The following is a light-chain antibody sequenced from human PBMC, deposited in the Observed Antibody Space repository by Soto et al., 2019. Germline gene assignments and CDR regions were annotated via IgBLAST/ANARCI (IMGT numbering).Light chain of an antibody. CDR2: ATS. V-gene: IGKV1-39*01. CDR1: QSISTL. J-gene: IGKJ2*03. CDR3: QHTYSFPYS. Sequence: DIPMTQSPSSLSASVGDRVTITCRASQSISTLLNWYQQKPGKVPSLLIYATSSLQSGVPSRFSGTGSGTDYTLTISSLQPEDFATYYCQHTYSFPYSFGQGTKLEIK.